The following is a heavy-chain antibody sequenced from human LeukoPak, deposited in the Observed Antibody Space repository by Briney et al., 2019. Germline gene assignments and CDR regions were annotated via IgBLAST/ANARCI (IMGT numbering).Heavy chain of an antibody. D-gene: IGHD6-19*01. CDR1: GLTVSTTY. CDR2: IYSGGGT. Sequence: GGSLRLSCAVSGLTVSTTYTSWVRQAPGKGLEWVSVIYSGGGTYYSDSVKGRFTISRDNSKNTLYLQMNSLRAEDTAVYYCATGYSNGWQPRYFDYWGQGTLVTVSS. V-gene: IGHV3-66*01. J-gene: IGHJ4*02. CDR3: ATGYSNGWQPRYFDY.